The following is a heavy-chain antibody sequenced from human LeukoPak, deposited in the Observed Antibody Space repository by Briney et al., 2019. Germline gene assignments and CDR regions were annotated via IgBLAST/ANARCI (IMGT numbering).Heavy chain of an antibody. J-gene: IGHJ4*02. V-gene: IGHV4-59*01. CDR2: IFYSGST. Sequence: PSETLSLTCTVSGGSISSYYWSWIRQPPGKGREWIGYIFYSGSTNYNPSLKSRVTISVDTSKNQFSLKLSSVTAADTAVYYCARPAARGYYYGSGRLYYFDYWGQGTLVTVSS. D-gene: IGHD3-10*01. CDR3: ARPAARGYYYGSGRLYYFDY. CDR1: GGSISSYY.